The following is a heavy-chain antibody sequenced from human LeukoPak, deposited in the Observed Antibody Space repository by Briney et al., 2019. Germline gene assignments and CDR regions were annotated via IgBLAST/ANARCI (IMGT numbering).Heavy chain of an antibody. CDR1: GFTFSTYW. J-gene: IGHJ2*01. Sequence: GGSLRLSCAASGFTFSTYWMHWVRQIPGKGLAWVSRIHRDGTSTHYADSVRGRFSISRDNAEDTLYLQMNSLRAEDTAIYYCAREQEAADNWFFDLWGRGTLVTVSS. V-gene: IGHV3-74*01. CDR3: AREQEAADNWFFDL. CDR2: IHRDGTST. D-gene: IGHD6-13*01.